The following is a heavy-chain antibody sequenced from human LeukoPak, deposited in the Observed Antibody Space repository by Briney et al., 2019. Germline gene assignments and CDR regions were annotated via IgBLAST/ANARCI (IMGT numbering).Heavy chain of an antibody. D-gene: IGHD3-22*01. V-gene: IGHV3-74*01. CDR3: AREKYYYDSSGPTYAFDI. Sequence: GGSLRLSCAASGFTFSSYWMHWVRQAPGKGLVWVSRINSDGSSTSYADSVKGRFTISRDNAKNTLYLQMNSLRAEDTAVYYCAREKYYYDSSGPTYAFDIWGQGTMVTVSS. CDR1: GFTFSSYW. CDR2: INSDGSST. J-gene: IGHJ3*02.